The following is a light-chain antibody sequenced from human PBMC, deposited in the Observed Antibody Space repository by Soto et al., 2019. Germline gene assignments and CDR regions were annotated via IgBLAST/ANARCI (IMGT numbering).Light chain of an antibody. J-gene: IGLJ3*02. CDR1: NSNFGGYIR. CDR3: CSSPGDFTWV. CDR2: NVS. V-gene: IGLV2-11*01. Sequence: QSVLTQPRSVSGSPGQSVTISCTGTNSNFGGYIRVSWFQQHPGKAPKLLIYNVSERPSGVPDRFSGSKSGNTASLTISGLQADVEADYYCCSSPGDFTWVFGGGTKVTVL.